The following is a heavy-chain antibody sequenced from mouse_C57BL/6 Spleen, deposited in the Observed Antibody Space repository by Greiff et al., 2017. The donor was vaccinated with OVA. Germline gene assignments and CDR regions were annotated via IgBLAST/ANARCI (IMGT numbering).Heavy chain of an antibody. CDR3: ARHSSGFSYYFDY. CDR1: GYTFTSYG. J-gene: IGHJ2*01. V-gene: IGHV1-81*01. D-gene: IGHD3-2*02. Sequence: VKLQESGAELARPGASVKLSCKASGYTFTSYGISWVKQRTGQGLEWIGEIYPRSGNTYYNEKFKGKATLTADKSSSTAYMELRSLTSEDSAVYFCARHSSGFSYYFDYWGQGTTLTVSS. CDR2: IYPRSGNT.